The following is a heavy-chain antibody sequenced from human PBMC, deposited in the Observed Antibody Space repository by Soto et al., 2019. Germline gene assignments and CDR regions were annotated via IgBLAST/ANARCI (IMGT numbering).Heavy chain of an antibody. D-gene: IGHD4-17*01. CDR2: IIPIFGTA. CDR3: ARDRDYGDYEARNRTAHYGMDV. Sequence: SVKVSCKASGGTFSSYAISWVRQAPGQGLEWMGGIIPIFGTANYAQKFQGRVTITADESTSTAYMELSSLRSEDTAVYYCARDRDYGDYEARNRTAHYGMDVWGQGTTVTVSS. CDR1: GGTFSSYA. V-gene: IGHV1-69*13. J-gene: IGHJ6*02.